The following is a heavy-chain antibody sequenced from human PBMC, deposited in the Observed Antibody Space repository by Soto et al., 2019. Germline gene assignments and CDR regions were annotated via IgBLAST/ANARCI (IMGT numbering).Heavy chain of an antibody. V-gene: IGHV4-59*01. CDR1: GGSISSYY. CDR2: IYYSGST. CDR3: ARGRYIIMIFGVVIHNWFDP. D-gene: IGHD3-3*01. Sequence: SETLSLTCTVSGGSISSYYWSWIRQPPGKGLEWIGYIYYSGSTNYNPSLKSRVTISVDTSKNQFSLKLSSVTAADTAVYYCARGRYIIMIFGVVIHNWFDPCGQVYLVTVSS. J-gene: IGHJ5*02.